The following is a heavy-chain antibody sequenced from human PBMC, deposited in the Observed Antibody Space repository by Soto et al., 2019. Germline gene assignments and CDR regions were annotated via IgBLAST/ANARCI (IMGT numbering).Heavy chain of an antibody. V-gene: IGHV5-51*01. CDR1: GYSFTSYW. CDR3: ARGGYYDYIWGSYRQFDY. D-gene: IGHD3-16*02. Sequence: GESLKISCKGSGYSFTSYWIGWVRQMPGKGLEWMGIIYPGDFDTRYSPSFQGQVTISADKSISTAYLQWSSLKASDTAMYYCARGGYYDYIWGSYRQFDYWGQGTLVTVSS. CDR2: IYPGDFDT. J-gene: IGHJ4*02.